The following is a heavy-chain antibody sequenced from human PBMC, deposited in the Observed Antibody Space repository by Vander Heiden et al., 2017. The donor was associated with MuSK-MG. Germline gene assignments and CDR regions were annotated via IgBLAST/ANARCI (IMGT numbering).Heavy chain of an antibody. CDR3: AREAFGPYYFDY. CDR2: ISSSSSTI. Sequence: EVQLVESGGGLVQPGGSLRLSCAASGFTFSSYSMNWVRQAPGKGLEWVSYISSSSSTIYYADAVKGRFTISRDNAKNSLYLKMKSMRAEDTAVYYYAREAFGPYYFDYWGQGTLVTVYS. V-gene: IGHV3-48*01. J-gene: IGHJ4*02. CDR1: GFTFSSYS. D-gene: IGHD3-16*01.